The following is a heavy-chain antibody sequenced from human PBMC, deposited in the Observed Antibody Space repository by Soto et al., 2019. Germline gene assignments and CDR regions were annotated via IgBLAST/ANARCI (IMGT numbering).Heavy chain of an antibody. J-gene: IGHJ3*01. D-gene: IGHD6-19*01. CDR2: ITNNGASA. CDR1: GFTFSNSA. Sequence: LRLSCAASGFTFSNSAMNWVRQAPGKGLEWVSVITNNGASASHADSVQGRFTISRDNSINTLYLQMNSLRAEDTAIYYCVREVSVWSSHGSFDFWGRGTMVTVSS. V-gene: IGHV3-23*01. CDR3: VREVSVWSSHGSFDF.